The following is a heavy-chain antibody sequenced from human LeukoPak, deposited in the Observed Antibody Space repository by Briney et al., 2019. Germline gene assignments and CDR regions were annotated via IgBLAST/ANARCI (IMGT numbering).Heavy chain of an antibody. CDR2: IYYSGST. Sequence: SETLSLTCTVSGGSISSYDWSWIRQPPGKGLEWIGYIYYSGSTNYNPALKSRVTMSVNTSKNHFSLKLTSVTAADTAVNSCPRHVYGSEQYNWFDPWGQGTLVTVSS. D-gene: IGHD3-10*01. CDR3: PRHVYGSEQYNWFDP. V-gene: IGHV4-59*08. CDR1: GGSISSYD. J-gene: IGHJ5*02.